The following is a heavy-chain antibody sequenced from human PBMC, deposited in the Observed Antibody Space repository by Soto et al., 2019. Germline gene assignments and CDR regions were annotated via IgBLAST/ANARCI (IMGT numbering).Heavy chain of an antibody. J-gene: IGHJ4*01. D-gene: IGHD4-17*01. CDR3: AKDLGSPSRIRGDYDYFDY. CDR1: GFTSSSNA. CDR2: ISGCGGST. Sequence: GGSLRLSRATSGFTSSSNAMSWSRQAPGKGRECVSSISGCGGSTYDADSVNGRFTISTDKSKNTLYLQMNSLRAEDTAVYYCAKDLGSPSRIRGDYDYFDYWVHGTLVTDST. V-gene: IGHV3-23*01.